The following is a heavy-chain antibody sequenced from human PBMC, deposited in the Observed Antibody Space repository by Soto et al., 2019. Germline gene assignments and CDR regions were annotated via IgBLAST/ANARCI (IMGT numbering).Heavy chain of an antibody. V-gene: IGHV3-74*01. CDR1: GFTFSAYW. J-gene: IGHJ4*02. Sequence: GGSLRLSCEVSGFTFSAYWMHWVRQVPGKGLIWVSRISDDGSTTTYADSVKGRFTISRDNAKNTLYLQMNSLRADDTGLYYCTRAPRVSSTGTGAHWGQGTLVTVSS. CDR2: ISDDGSTT. CDR3: TRAPRVSSTGTGAH. D-gene: IGHD1-1*01.